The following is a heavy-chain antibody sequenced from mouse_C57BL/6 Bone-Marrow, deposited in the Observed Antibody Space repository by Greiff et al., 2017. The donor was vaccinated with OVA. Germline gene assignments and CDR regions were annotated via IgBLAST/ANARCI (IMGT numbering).Heavy chain of an antibody. V-gene: IGHV1-81*01. J-gene: IGHJ1*03. CDR2: IYPRSGNT. CDR3: ARPLTGNWYFDV. Sequence: QVQLQQSGAELARPGASVKLSCKASGYTFTSYGISWVKQRTGQGLEWIGEIYPRSGNTYYNEKFKGKATLTAEKSSSTAYMELRSLTSEDSAVYFCARPLTGNWYFDVWGTGTTVTVSS. CDR1: GYTFTSYG. D-gene: IGHD4-1*01.